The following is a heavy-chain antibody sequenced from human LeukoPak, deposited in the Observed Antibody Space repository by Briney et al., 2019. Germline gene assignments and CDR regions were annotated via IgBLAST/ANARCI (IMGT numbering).Heavy chain of an antibody. J-gene: IGHJ4*02. V-gene: IGHV5-51*01. CDR3: ARSHSYYYGSGSPDY. CDR2: IYPGDSDT. CDR1: GYNFTSYW. Sequence: GESLKISCKGSGYNFTSYWIGWVRHMPGKGLEWMGIIYPGDSDTRYSPSFQGQVTISADKSISTAYLQWSSLKASDTAMYYCARSHSYYYGSGSPDYWGQGTLVTVSS. D-gene: IGHD3-10*01.